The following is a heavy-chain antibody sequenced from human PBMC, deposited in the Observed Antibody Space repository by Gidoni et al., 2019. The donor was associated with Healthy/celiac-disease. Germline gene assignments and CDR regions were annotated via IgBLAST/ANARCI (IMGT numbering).Heavy chain of an antibody. CDR3: ARTPVLRFLEWPPSPSNYYYMDV. CDR1: GFTFSSYA. D-gene: IGHD3-3*01. Sequence: QVQLVESGGGVVQPGRSLRLSCAASGFTFSSYAMHWVRQAPGKGLEWVAVISYDGSNKYYADSVKGRFTISRDNSKNTLYLQMNSLRAEDTAVYYCARTPVLRFLEWPPSPSNYYYMDVWGKGTTVTVSS. V-gene: IGHV3-30-3*01. J-gene: IGHJ6*03. CDR2: ISYDGSNK.